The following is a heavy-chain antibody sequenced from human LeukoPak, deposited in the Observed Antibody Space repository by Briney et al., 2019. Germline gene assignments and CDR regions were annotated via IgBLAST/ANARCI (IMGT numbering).Heavy chain of an antibody. CDR2: ISGSGGST. CDR3: AKGAGGVAAAGRLGY. Sequence: PGGSLRLSCAASGFNFSSYSMNWVRQAPGKGLEWVSAISGSGGSTYYADSVKGRFTISRDNSKNTLYLQMNSLRAEDTAVYYCAKGAGGVAAAGRLGYWGQGTLVTVSS. D-gene: IGHD6-13*01. J-gene: IGHJ4*02. CDR1: GFNFSSYS. V-gene: IGHV3-23*01.